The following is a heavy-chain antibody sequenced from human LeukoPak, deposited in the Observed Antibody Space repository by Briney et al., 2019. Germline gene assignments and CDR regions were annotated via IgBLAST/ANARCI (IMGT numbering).Heavy chain of an antibody. D-gene: IGHD6-19*01. CDR1: GFTFSSYT. J-gene: IGHJ4*02. CDR3: TTDGGWLNYFDY. V-gene: IGHV3-15*01. CDR2: VKTKTDGGTT. Sequence: PGGSLRLSCAASGFTFSSYTMNWVRQAPGKGLEWVGRVKTKTDGGTTDYAAPVKGRFTISRDDSRNTLYLQMNSLISEDTAVYYCTTDGGWLNYFDYWGQGTLVTVSS.